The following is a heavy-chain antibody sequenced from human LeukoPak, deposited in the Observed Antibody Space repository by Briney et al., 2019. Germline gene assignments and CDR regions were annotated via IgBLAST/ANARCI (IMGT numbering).Heavy chain of an antibody. Sequence: PSETPSLTCTVSGGSISANHWVWIRQPAGKGLEWIGRLHISGNTNYNPSLKSRVTISLDTSKNQFSLRMTSATAADTAVYFCARDPLRSSFDLWGQGILVSVSS. V-gene: IGHV4-4*07. CDR1: GGSISANH. D-gene: IGHD1-26*01. J-gene: IGHJ4*02. CDR2: LHISGNT. CDR3: ARDPLRSSFDL.